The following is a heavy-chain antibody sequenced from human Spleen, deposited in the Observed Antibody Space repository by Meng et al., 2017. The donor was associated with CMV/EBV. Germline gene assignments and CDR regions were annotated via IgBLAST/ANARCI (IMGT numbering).Heavy chain of an antibody. CDR1: GFPFSNYG. Sequence: ESLKISCVASGFPFSNYGMHWVRQAPGKGLEWIGYIYYSGSTNYNPSLKSRVTISVDTSKNQFSLKLSSVTAADTAVYYCAREALSSSWYFDYWGQGTLVTVSS. D-gene: IGHD6-13*01. V-gene: IGHV4-59*01. CDR3: AREALSSSWYFDY. CDR2: IYYSGST. J-gene: IGHJ4*02.